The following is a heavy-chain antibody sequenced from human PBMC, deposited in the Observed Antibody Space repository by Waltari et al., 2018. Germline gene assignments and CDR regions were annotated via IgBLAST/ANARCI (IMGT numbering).Heavy chain of an antibody. Sequence: QVQLVQSGAEVKKPGSSVKVSCKASGGTFSSYDISWVRQAPGQGLEWMGGTIPIFGTANYAQKFQGRVTITADESTSTAYMELSSLRSEDTAVYYCARSTFGGVIVTNYYYYGMDVWGQGTTVTVSS. D-gene: IGHD3-16*02. CDR3: ARSTFGGVIVTNYYYYGMDV. CDR2: TIPIFGTA. J-gene: IGHJ6*02. V-gene: IGHV1-69*01. CDR1: GGTFSSYD.